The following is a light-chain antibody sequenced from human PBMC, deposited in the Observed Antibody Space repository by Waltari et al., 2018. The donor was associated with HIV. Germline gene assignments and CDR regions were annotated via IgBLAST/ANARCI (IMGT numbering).Light chain of an antibody. CDR3: QSYDGTTVV. CDR1: SGGIGSTY. J-gene: IGLJ2*01. CDR2: EDS. V-gene: IGLV6-57*01. Sequence: FILTQSHFVSESPGKTVTISCTRSSGGIGSTYIQWYQQRPGRSPDTVIYEDSQRPSGVPNRFSGSVDSSSNSASLTISGLKTEDEADYFCQSYDGTTVVFGGGTRLTVL.